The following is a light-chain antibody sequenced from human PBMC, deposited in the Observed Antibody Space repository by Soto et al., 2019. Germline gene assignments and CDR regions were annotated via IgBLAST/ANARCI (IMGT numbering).Light chain of an antibody. CDR1: QSVGSSH. CDR2: GAS. J-gene: IGKJ4*02. CDR3: QVSNKWLFR. V-gene: IGKV3-15*01. Sequence: EIVLTMSPGTVSLSPGERATLSCRASQSVGSSHLAWYQQKPGQAPRLLIYGASTRATGIPARFSGSGSGTEFTLTIISLQSEDFAVYYCQVSNKWLFRFGEGAKLDI.